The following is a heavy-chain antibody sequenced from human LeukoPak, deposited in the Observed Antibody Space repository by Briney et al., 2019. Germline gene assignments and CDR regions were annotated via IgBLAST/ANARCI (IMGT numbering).Heavy chain of an antibody. CDR1: GFTFDDYG. CDR2: ISWNGGST. CDR3: ARAEGYSYRDAFDI. J-gene: IGHJ3*02. Sequence: GGSLRLSCAASGFTFDDYGMSWVRQAPGKGLEWVSGISWNGGSTGYADSVKGRFTISRDNAKNSLYLQVNSLRAEDTALYYCARAEGYSYRDAFDIWGQGTMVTVSS. D-gene: IGHD5-18*01. V-gene: IGHV3-20*04.